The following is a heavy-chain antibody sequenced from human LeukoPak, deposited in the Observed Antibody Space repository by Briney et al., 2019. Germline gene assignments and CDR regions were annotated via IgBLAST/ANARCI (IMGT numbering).Heavy chain of an antibody. CDR3: ARHSGSYYFDY. J-gene: IGHJ4*02. CDR2: IWYDGSNK. CDR1: GFTFSSYG. Sequence: GGSLRLSCAASGFTFSSYGMHWVRQAPGKGLEWVAVIWYDGSNKYYADSVKGRFTISRDNSKNTLYLQMNSLRVEDTAVYYCARHSGSYYFDYWGQGTLVTVPS. V-gene: IGHV3-33*01. D-gene: IGHD1-26*01.